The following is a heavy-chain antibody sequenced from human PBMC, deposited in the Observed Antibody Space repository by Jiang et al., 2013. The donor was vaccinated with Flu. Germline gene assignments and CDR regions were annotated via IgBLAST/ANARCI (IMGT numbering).Heavy chain of an antibody. CDR1: GGSISSSSYY. J-gene: IGHJ6*02. V-gene: IGHV4-39*01. CDR2: IYYSGST. CDR3: QTRGDTANRPLPPNTSLYYYYYGMDV. Sequence: GPGLVKPSETLSLTCTVSGGSISSSSYYWGWIRQPPGKGLEWIGSIYYSGSTYYNPSLKSRVTISVDTSKNQFSLKLSSVTAADTAVYYCQTRGDTANRPLPPNTSLYYYYYGMDVWGQGTTVTVSS. D-gene: IGHD5-18*01.